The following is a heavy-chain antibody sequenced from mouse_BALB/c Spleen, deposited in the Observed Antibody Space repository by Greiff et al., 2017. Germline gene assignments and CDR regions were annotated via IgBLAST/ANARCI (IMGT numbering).Heavy chain of an antibody. CDR1: GYAFTNYL. D-gene: IGHD3-1*01. CDR2: INPGSGGT. Sequence: VQLQQSGAELVRPGTSVKVSCKASGYAFTNYLIEWVKQRPGQGLEWIGVINPGSGGTNYNEKFKGKATLTADKSTSTAYMQLSSLTSDDSAVYFCARQLGLFDYWGQGTTLTVSS. CDR3: ARQLGLFDY. V-gene: IGHV1-54*01. J-gene: IGHJ2*01.